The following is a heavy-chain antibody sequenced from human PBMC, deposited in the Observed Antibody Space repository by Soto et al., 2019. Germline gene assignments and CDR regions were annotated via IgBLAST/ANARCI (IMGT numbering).Heavy chain of an antibody. CDR2: ISGSSRNT. CDR1: GFTFSDYY. D-gene: IGHD1-26*01. CDR3: ARDVRGGSDCFFDC. J-gene: IGHJ4*02. V-gene: IGHV3-11*05. Sequence: QVQLVESGGGLVKPGVSMRLSCAASGFTFSDYYMSWIRQAPGKGLEWVSYISGSSRNTNYAGSVRGRFTISRDNAKNSLDLQMNSLRAEDTAVYHCARDVRGGSDCFFDCWGQGTLVTVSS.